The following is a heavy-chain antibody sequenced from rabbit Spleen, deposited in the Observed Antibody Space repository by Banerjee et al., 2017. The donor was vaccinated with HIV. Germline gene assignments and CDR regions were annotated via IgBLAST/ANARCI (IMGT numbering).Heavy chain of an antibody. CDR3: ARDGAGGSYFAL. Sequence: QQLEESGGGLVQPGGSLKLSCKVSGFDLRTYGVSWVRQAPGKGLEWIGYIDGVFGITYYADWVNGRFSHSRENAQNTVFLQMTSLTAADTATYFCARDGAGGSYFALWGQGTLVTGS. CDR1: GFDLRTYG. D-gene: IGHD8-1*01. J-gene: IGHJ3*01. V-gene: IGHV1S7*01. CDR2: IDGVFGIT.